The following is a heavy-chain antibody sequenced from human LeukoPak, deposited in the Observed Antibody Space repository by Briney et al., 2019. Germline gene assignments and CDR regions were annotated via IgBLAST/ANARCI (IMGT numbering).Heavy chain of an antibody. CDR1: GGSISSYY. CDR2: IYYSGST. J-gene: IGHJ4*02. V-gene: IGHV4-59*12. Sequence: SETLSLTCTVSGGSISSYYWSWIRQPPGKGLEWIGYIYYSGSTNYNPSLKSRVTISVDTSKNQFSLKLSSVTAADTAVYYCARLRGLYDFWSRDYWGQGTLVTVSS. CDR3: ARLRGLYDFWSRDY. D-gene: IGHD3-3*01.